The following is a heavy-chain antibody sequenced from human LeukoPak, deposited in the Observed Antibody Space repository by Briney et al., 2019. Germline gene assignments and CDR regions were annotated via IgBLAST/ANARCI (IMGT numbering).Heavy chain of an antibody. Sequence: SETLSLTCTVSGGSISSYYWSWIRQPPGKGLEWIGYIYYSGSTNYNPSLKSRVTISVDTSKNQFSLKLSSVTAADTAVYYCARDSRGGSRCSYALDYWGQGTLVTVSS. CDR2: IYYSGST. CDR1: GGSISSYY. CDR3: ARDSRGGSRCSYALDY. V-gene: IGHV4-59*01. D-gene: IGHD5-18*01. J-gene: IGHJ4*02.